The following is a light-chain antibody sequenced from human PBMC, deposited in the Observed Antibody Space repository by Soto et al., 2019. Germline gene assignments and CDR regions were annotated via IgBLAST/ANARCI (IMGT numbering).Light chain of an antibody. CDR3: TSYTTSSTRV. Sequence: QSALTQPASVSGSPGQSISISCTGTSSDVGAYNYVSWYQQHPGKAPKLMIYEVTNRPSGVSNRFSGSKSGNTASLTISGLQAEDEADCYCTSYTTSSTRVFGGGTKLTVL. CDR1: SSDVGAYNY. J-gene: IGLJ3*02. CDR2: EVT. V-gene: IGLV2-14*01.